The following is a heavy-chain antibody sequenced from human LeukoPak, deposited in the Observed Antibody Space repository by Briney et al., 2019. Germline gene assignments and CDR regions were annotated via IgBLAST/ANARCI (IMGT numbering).Heavy chain of an antibody. V-gene: IGHV1-24*01. CDR2: FDPEDGET. CDR3: ATALLRYFDWLTDY. J-gene: IGHJ4*02. D-gene: IGHD3-9*01. CDR1: GYTLTELS. Sequence: GASVKVSCKVSGYTLTELSMHWVRQAPGKGLEWMGGFDPEDGETIYAQKFQGRVTMTEDTSTDTAYMELSSLRSEDTAVYYCATALLRYFDWLTDYWGQGTLVTVSS.